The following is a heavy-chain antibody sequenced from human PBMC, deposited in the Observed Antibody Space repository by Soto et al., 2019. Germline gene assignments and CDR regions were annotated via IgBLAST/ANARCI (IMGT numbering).Heavy chain of an antibody. CDR1: GGSISSSSYY. J-gene: IGHJ5*02. D-gene: IGHD6-13*01. CDR2: IYYSGST. V-gene: IGHV4-39*01. CDR3: ARPAESSSWYGGGSWFDP. Sequence: PSETLSLTCTVSGGSISSSSYYWGWIRQPPGKGLEWIGSIYYSGSTYYNPSLKSRVTISVDTSKNQFSLKLSSVTAADTAVYYCARPAESSSWYGGGSWFDPWGQGTLVTVSS.